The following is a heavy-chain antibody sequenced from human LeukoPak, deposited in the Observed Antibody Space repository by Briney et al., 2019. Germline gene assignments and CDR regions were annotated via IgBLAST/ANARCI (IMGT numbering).Heavy chain of an antibody. D-gene: IGHD3-10*01. Sequence: SETQSLTCAVYGGSFSGYYWSWIRQPPGKGLEWIGEINHSGSTNYNPSLKSRVTISVDTSKNQFSLKLSSVTAAHTAVYYCARAGYYYGSGSYYNLDYYYYYYMDVWGKGTTVTISS. J-gene: IGHJ6*03. CDR2: INHSGST. CDR1: GGSFSGYY. CDR3: ARAGYYYGSGSYYNLDYYYYYYMDV. V-gene: IGHV4-34*01.